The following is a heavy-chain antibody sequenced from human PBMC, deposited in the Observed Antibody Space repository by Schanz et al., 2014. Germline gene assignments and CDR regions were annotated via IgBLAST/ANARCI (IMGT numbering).Heavy chain of an antibody. CDR2: VSASGGGP. Sequence: EVQLLESGGGLVQPGGSLRLSCIGSGFTFRSYALGWVRQAPGKGLEWVSLVSASGGGPFYADSVKGRFTISRDNSKNMLYLQINNLRAEDTAVYYCARGTDTAMEHRPFDYWGQGTLVTVSS. V-gene: IGHV3-23*01. CDR3: ARGTDTAMEHRPFDY. J-gene: IGHJ4*02. CDR1: GFTFRSYA. D-gene: IGHD5-18*01.